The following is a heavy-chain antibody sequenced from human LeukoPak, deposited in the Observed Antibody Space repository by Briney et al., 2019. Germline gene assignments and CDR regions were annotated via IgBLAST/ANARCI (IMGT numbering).Heavy chain of an antibody. D-gene: IGHD2-15*01. CDR2: INPNSGGT. CDR1: GGTFSSYA. J-gene: IGHJ4*02. CDR3: ARDLPYCSGGSCPKKNFDY. V-gene: IGHV1-2*02. Sequence: ASVKVSCKASGGTFSSYAISWVRQAPGQGLEWMGWINPNSGGTNYAQKFQGRVTMTRDTSISTAYMELSRLRSDDTAVYYCARDLPYCSGGSCPKKNFDYWGQGTLVTVSS.